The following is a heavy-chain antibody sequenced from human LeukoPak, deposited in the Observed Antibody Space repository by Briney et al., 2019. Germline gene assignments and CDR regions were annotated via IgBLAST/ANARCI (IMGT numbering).Heavy chain of an antibody. CDR2: VSGSGHST. V-gene: IGHV3-23*01. CDR3: AQGIGITPVTYFDC. Sequence: GGSLRLSCAASGFTSSNYAMSWVRQAPGKGLEWVSAVSGSGHSTYYADSVKGRFTISRDNSKNTLYLQMNSLRAEDTAVYYCAQGIGITPVTYFDCWGQGTLVTVSS. D-gene: IGHD4-11*01. J-gene: IGHJ4*02. CDR1: GFTSSNYA.